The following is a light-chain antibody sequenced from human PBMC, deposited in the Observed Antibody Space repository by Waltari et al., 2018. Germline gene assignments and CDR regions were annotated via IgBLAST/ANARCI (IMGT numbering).Light chain of an antibody. CDR2: AAS. CDR1: QSISTY. CDR3: QQSYTTPRMYT. J-gene: IGKJ2*01. Sequence: DIQMTQSPSSLSASVGDRVTITSRASQSISTYLHWYQQKPGKAPKLLISAASSLQSGVPSRFSGSGSGTDFTLTISSLQPEDFASYYCQQSYTTPRMYTFGQGTKLEIK. V-gene: IGKV1-39*01.